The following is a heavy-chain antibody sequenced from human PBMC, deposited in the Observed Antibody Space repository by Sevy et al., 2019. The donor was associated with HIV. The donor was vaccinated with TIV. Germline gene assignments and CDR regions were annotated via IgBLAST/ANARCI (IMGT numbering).Heavy chain of an antibody. D-gene: IGHD4-17*01. CDR2: IYTSGST. CDR1: GGSISRYY. J-gene: IGHJ4*02. Sequence: SETLSLTCTVSGGSISRYYWSWIRQPAGKGLEWIGRIYTSGSTNYNPSLKSRVTMSVDTSKNQFSLKLSSVTAADTAVYYCARGATVTTIFDYWGQGPLVTVSS. V-gene: IGHV4-4*07. CDR3: ARGATVTTIFDY.